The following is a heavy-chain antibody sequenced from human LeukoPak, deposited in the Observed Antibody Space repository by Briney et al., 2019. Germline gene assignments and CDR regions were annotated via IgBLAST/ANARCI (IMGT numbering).Heavy chain of an antibody. CDR3: ARLSWGGSSSSVYYFQYGMDV. CDR2: IYFSGST. J-gene: IGHJ6*02. V-gene: IGHV4-39*02. Sequence: SETLSLTCTLSGGSISSTSFYWGWIRHPPGKGLEWIGSIYFSGSTYYNPSLKSRVTISMGTSKTHFSLNLRSVTAADTAVYYCARLSWGGSSSSVYYFQYGMDVWGQGTTVTVSS. D-gene: IGHD6-6*01. CDR1: GGSISSTSFY.